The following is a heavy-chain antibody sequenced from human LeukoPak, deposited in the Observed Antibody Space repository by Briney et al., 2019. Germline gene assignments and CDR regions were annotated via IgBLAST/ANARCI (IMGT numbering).Heavy chain of an antibody. Sequence: GGSLRLSCAASGFTFSSYSMNWVRQAPGKGLEWVSSISSSSSYIYYADSVKGRFTISRDNAKNSLYLQMNSLRAEDTAVYYCARDSRDGYNRGFFDYWGQGTLVTVSS. CDR3: ARDSRDGYNRGFFDY. D-gene: IGHD5-24*01. CDR1: GFTFSSYS. J-gene: IGHJ4*02. V-gene: IGHV3-21*01. CDR2: ISSSSSYI.